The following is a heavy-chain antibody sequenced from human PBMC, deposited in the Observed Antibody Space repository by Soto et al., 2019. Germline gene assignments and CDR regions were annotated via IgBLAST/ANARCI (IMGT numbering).Heavy chain of an antibody. J-gene: IGHJ5*02. CDR2: ITGSGTIT. Sequence: QPGGSLRLSCAVSGFPFSNFAMNWVRQAPGKGLEWVSSITGSGTITNYADSVKGRFTISRDNSKNTLYLQMNGLRGDDAAVYYCTKDTTSWPTGVGLWGQGTQVTVSS. CDR1: GFPFSNFA. D-gene: IGHD7-27*01. V-gene: IGHV3-23*01. CDR3: TKDTTSWPTGVGL.